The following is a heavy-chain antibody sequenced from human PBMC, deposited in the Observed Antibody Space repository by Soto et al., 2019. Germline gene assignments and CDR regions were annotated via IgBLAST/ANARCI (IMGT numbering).Heavy chain of an antibody. Sequence: ASVKVSCKASGYTFTTYYIHWVRQAPGRGLEWIGIINPNVATVSYAQKFQGRVTMTRDTSTTTVYMELRSLTFDDTAVYYCARGGGNQTRYFSGMDVGCQGTTVAVSS. V-gene: IGHV1-46*01. J-gene: IGHJ6*02. CDR3: ARGGGNQTRYFSGMDV. CDR2: INPNVATV. CDR1: GYTFTTYY. D-gene: IGHD2-15*01.